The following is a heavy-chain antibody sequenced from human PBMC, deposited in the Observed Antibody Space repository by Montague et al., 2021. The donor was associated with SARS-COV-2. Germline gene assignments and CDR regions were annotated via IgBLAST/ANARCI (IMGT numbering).Heavy chain of an antibody. CDR3: ARVASYYYGMDV. CDR2: IWYDGSNK. V-gene: IGHV3-33*01. J-gene: IGHJ6*02. Sequence: SLRLSCVASGFTFSSYGMHWVRQAPGKGLEWVAVIWYDGSNKYYADSVKGRFTISRDNSKNTLYLQMNSLRAEDTAVYYCARVASYYYGMDVWGQGTTVTVSS. CDR1: GFTFSSYG.